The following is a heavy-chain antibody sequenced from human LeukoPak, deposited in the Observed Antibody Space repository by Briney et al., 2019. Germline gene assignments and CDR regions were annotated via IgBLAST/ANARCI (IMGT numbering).Heavy chain of an antibody. V-gene: IGHV4-4*02. CDR2: IYHSGST. CDR3: AKKTYDSSGLIPHPGVFDI. J-gene: IGHJ3*02. CDR1: GGSISTSNW. Sequence: PSETLSLTCAVSGGSISTSNWWSWVRQPPGKGLEWIGEIYHSGSTNYNPSLKSRVTISVDKSKNQFSLKLSSVTAADTAMYYCAKKTYDSSGLIPHPGVFDIWGQGTMVTVSS. D-gene: IGHD3-22*01.